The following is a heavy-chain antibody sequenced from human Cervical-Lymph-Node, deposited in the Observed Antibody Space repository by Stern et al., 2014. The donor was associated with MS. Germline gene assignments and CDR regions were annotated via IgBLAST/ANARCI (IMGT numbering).Heavy chain of an antibody. Sequence: EVQLVESGGGLVQPGRSLRLSCAASGFTFDDYVMHWVRQAPGKGLEWVSGISWNSGSIGYADSVKGRFTISRDNAKNSLYLQMNSLRAEDTALYYCAAGYNSPTHPPNWGQGTLVTVSS. V-gene: IGHV3-9*01. CDR2: ISWNSGSI. J-gene: IGHJ4*02. D-gene: IGHD6-13*01. CDR3: AAGYNSPTHPPN. CDR1: GFTFDDYV.